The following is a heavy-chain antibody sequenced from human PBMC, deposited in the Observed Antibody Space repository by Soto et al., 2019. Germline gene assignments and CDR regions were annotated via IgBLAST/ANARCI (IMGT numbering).Heavy chain of an antibody. CDR2: IKSKTDGGTT. D-gene: IGHD2-2*02. V-gene: IGHV3-15*01. J-gene: IGHJ4*02. CDR3: TTDRSSSTSCYTCYFDY. Sequence: GGSLRLSCAASGFTFSNAWMSWVRQAPGKGLEWVGRIKSKTDGGTTDYAAPVKGRLTISRDDSKNTLYLQMNSLKTEDTAVYYCTTDRSSSTSCYTCYFDYWGQGTLVTVSS. CDR1: GFTFSNAW.